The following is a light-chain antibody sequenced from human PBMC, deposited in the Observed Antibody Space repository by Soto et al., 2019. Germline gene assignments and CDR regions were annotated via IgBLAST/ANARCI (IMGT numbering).Light chain of an antibody. CDR2: EVN. Sequence: QSALTQPASVSGSPGQSVTISCTGTSSGVGSFDLVSWYQQHPGKVPKLIIFEVNKRPSGISDRFSGSKSGSTASLTIPGLQTDDEADYYCCSYAGSSSVVFGGGTQLPS. V-gene: IGLV2-23*02. CDR3: CSYAGSSSVV. CDR1: SSGVGSFDL. J-gene: IGLJ3*02.